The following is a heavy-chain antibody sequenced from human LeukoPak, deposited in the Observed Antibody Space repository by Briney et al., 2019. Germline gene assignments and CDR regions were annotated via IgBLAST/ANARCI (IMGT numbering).Heavy chain of an antibody. Sequence: PGGSLRLSCAASGFTFSSYGMHWVRQAPGKGLEWVAVISYDGSNKYYADSVKGRFTISRDNSKNTLYLQMNSLRAEDTAVYYCARDQYSSSWHELDYWGQGTLVTVSS. V-gene: IGHV3-30*03. CDR1: GFTFSSYG. J-gene: IGHJ4*02. D-gene: IGHD6-13*01. CDR3: ARDQYSSSWHELDY. CDR2: ISYDGSNK.